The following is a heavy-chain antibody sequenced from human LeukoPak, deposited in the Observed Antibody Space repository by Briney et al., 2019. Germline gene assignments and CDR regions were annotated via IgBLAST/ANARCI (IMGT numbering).Heavy chain of an antibody. D-gene: IGHD3-10*01. J-gene: IGHJ3*02. V-gene: IGHV4-59*01. CDR1: GGSISSYY. CDR3: ARFRGSWAAFHI. CDR2: IYYSGST. Sequence: SETLSITCTVSGGSISSYYWSWIRQPPGKGLEWIGYIYYSGSTNYNPSLKSRVTISVDTSKNQFSLKLSSVTAADTAVHYCARFRGSWAAFHIWGQGTMVTVSS.